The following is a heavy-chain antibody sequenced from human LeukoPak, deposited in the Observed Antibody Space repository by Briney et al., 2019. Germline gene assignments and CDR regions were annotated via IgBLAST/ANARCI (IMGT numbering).Heavy chain of an antibody. CDR2: ISPYNGNS. J-gene: IGHJ5*02. Sequence: ASVKVSCKASGYSFISHGISWVRQAPGQGLEWMGWISPYNGNSKYTDKVQGRVTMTTDTSTSTAYMELRSLRSDDTAVYYCARGPAVVNWFDPWGQGSLVTVSP. V-gene: IGHV1-18*01. D-gene: IGHD3-22*01. CDR1: GYSFISHG. CDR3: ARGPAVVNWFDP.